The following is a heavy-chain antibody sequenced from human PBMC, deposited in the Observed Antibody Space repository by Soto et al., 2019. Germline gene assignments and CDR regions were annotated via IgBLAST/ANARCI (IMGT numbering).Heavy chain of an antibody. CDR3: ARVEWEDCSSTRCPDWFDP. Sequence: QVQLVQSGAEVKKPGASVKVSCKASGYTFTSYGISWVRQAPGQGLEWMGWISAYNGNTNYAQKLQGRVTMTTDTSTSTAYMERRSLRSDDTAVYYCARVEWEDCSSTRCPDWFDPWGQGTLVTVSS. J-gene: IGHJ5*02. V-gene: IGHV1-18*01. CDR1: GYTFTSYG. CDR2: ISAYNGNT. D-gene: IGHD2-2*01.